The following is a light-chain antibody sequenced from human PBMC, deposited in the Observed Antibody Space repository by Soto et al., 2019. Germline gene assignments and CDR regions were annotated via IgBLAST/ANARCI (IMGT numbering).Light chain of an antibody. CDR2: LDSDGSH. Sequence: QSVLTQSPSASASLGASVKLTCTLSSGHSSYAIAWHQQQPEKGPRYLMKLDSDGSHTKGDGIPDRFSGSSSGAERYLTISSLQPEDEADYYCQTWGTGYSVFGGGTKVTVL. J-gene: IGLJ3*02. CDR1: SGHSSYA. CDR3: QTWGTGYSV. V-gene: IGLV4-69*01.